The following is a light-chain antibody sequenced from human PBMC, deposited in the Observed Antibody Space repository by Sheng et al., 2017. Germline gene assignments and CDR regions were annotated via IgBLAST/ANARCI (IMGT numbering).Light chain of an antibody. J-gene: IGKJ4*01. CDR2: GAF. V-gene: IGKV3-15*01. Sequence: EIVLTQSPATLSLSPGERATLSCRASQSVSSYLAWYQQKPGQPPRLLIYGAFSRAAGIPARFSGSGSGTEFTLTISSLQSEDFALYYCQQYNNWPRGSLTFGGGTKVEIK. CDR1: QSVSSY. CDR3: QQYNNWPRGSLT.